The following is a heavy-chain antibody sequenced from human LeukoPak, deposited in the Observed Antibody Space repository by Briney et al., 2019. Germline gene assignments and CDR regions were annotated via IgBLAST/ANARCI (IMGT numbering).Heavy chain of an antibody. Sequence: GASVTVSCKSSGYTFTDYYMHWVRQAPGQGLEWMGWINPNNGGPTYAQNFQGRVTMTRDTSISTVYMELRRLRSDDSAIYYCTRDHCSFANCYEDYYHGMDGWGQGTTVTVSS. CDR1: GYTFTDYY. CDR3: TRDHCSFANCYEDYYHGMDG. J-gene: IGHJ6*02. V-gene: IGHV1-2*02. CDR2: INPNNGGP. D-gene: IGHD2-2*01.